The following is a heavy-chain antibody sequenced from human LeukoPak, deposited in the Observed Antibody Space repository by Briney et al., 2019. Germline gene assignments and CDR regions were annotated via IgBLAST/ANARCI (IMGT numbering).Heavy chain of an antibody. J-gene: IGHJ5*02. V-gene: IGHV2-5*02. D-gene: IGHD6-25*01. CDR1: GFSLSSGSAG. CDR2: IYWDDGK. CDR3: AHRLGSGWGFDP. Sequence: SGPTLVQPPQILTLTRTFAGFSLSSGSAGVGWIGQPPGKALVWLALIYWDDGKHYRSSLKSRLTITKDTSKNQVVLTMTNMDPVDTATYYCAHRLGSGWGFDPWGQGTLVTVSS.